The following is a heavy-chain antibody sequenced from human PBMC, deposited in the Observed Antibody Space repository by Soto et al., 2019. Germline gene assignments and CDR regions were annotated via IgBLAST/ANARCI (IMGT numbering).Heavy chain of an antibody. CDR1: GYTFTSYY. CDR3: ARGLLKDAFDI. J-gene: IGHJ3*02. D-gene: IGHD2-15*01. V-gene: IGHV1-46*01. CDR2: INPSAGST. Sequence: QVQLVQSGTEVKKPGASVKVSCKASGYTFTSYYLHWVRQAPGQGLEWLGIINPSAGSTNYAQKFKGRVTVTRDTSTSTVYMELSSLRSEDTAVYYCARGLLKDAFDIWGQGTMVTVSS.